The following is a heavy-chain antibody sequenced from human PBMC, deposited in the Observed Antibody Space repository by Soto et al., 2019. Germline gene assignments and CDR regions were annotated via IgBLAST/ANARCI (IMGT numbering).Heavy chain of an antibody. V-gene: IGHV3-23*01. CDR1: GFAFSSYA. J-gene: IGHJ6*02. CDR3: ARDPYGSARYYYYGMDV. CDR2: ISGSGGST. Sequence: GGSLRLSCAASGFAFSSYAMSWVRQAPGKGLEWVSAISGSGGSTYYADSVKGRFTFSRDNSKNTLYLQMNSLRAEDTAVYYCARDPYGSARYYYYGMDVWGQGTTVTVSS. D-gene: IGHD3-10*01.